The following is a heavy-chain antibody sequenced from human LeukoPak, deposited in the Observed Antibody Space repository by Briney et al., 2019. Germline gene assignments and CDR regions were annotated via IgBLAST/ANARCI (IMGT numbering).Heavy chain of an antibody. CDR2: ISYDGSVE. J-gene: IGHJ4*02. CDR3: AKDRLVVGATSFDY. D-gene: IGHD1-26*01. Sequence: PGGSLRLSCAASGFTFSSYGMHWVRQAPGKGLEWVAAISYDGSVEYYADSVKGRFTISRDNSRNTVYLQVDSLRTKDTAVFYCAKDRLVVGATSFDYWGQGTVVTVSS. V-gene: IGHV3-30*18. CDR1: GFTFSSYG.